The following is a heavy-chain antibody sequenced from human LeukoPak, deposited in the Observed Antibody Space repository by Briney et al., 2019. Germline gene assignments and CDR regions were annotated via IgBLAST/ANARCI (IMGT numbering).Heavy chain of an antibody. J-gene: IGHJ4*02. V-gene: IGHV3-23*01. CDR2: ISGSATRI. Sequence: PGGSLRLSCAASGFTFSSYAMSWVRQAPGKGLEWVSGISGSATRIFYADSVRGRFTISRDNSKNTLYLQMNNLRAEDTAVYYCAKGGSSFYYSFEFWGQGTLVTVSS. D-gene: IGHD3-16*01. CDR3: AKGGSSFYYSFEF. CDR1: GFTFSSYA.